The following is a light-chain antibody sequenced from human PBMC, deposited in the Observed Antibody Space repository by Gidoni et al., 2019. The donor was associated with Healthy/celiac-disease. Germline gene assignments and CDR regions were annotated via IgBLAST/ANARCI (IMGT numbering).Light chain of an antibody. V-gene: IGKV3-20*01. Sequence: IVLTPSPGTLSLSPGERATLSCRASQSVSSSYLAWYQQKPGQAPRLLIYGASSRATGIPDRFSGSGSGTDFTLTISRLEPEDFAVYYCQQYGSSPSFGGGTKVEIK. CDR2: GAS. J-gene: IGKJ4*01. CDR3: QQYGSSPS. CDR1: QSVSSSY.